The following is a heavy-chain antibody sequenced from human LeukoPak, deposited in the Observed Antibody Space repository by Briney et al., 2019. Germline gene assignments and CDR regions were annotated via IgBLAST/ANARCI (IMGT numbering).Heavy chain of an antibody. D-gene: IGHD3-22*01. CDR3: AKAPYDTSGFSSPNYFDY. CDR1: GFTFSSYT. CDR2: ITASGVTT. J-gene: IGHJ4*02. Sequence: PRGSLRLSCAASGFTFSSYTMSWVRQAPGKGLEWISTITASGVTTYYADSVKGRFTISRDNSKNTLFLQMNSLRAEDTAVYYCAKAPYDTSGFSSPNYFDYWGQGTLVTVSS. V-gene: IGHV3-23*01.